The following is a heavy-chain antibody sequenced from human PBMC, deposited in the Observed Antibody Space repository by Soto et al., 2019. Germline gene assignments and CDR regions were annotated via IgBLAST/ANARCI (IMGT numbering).Heavy chain of an antibody. CDR3: VRHGNNWEWSVR. V-gene: IGHV5-10-1*01. CDR1: GYTFTDYW. J-gene: IGHJ4*02. D-gene: IGHD1-1*01. CDR2: IDPTDSHT. Sequence: GDSLKISCKCSGYTFTDYWISWVRQMPGKGLEWMGRIDPTDSHTNYSPPFQGHVTFSADKSITTAYLQWNSLKASDTAMYYGVRHGNNWEWSVRWGQGNLVTVDS.